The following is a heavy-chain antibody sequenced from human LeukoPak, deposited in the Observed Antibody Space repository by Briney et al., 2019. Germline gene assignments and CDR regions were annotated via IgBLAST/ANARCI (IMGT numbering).Heavy chain of an antibody. J-gene: IGHJ3*02. CDR3: AKVPDSSGYHPDAFDI. V-gene: IGHV3-23*01. CDR2: ISGSGGST. Sequence: GGSLRLSCAASGFTFSSYAMSWVRQAPGKGLEWVSAISGSGGSTYYADSVKGRFTISRDNSKNTLYLQMNSLRAEDTAVYYCAKVPDSSGYHPDAFDIWGQGTMVTASS. CDR1: GFTFSSYA. D-gene: IGHD3-22*01.